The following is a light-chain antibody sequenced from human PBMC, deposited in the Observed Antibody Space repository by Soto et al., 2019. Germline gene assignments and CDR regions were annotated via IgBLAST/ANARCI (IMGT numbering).Light chain of an antibody. CDR2: NNN. J-gene: IGLJ3*02. Sequence: QSVLTQPPSASGTPGQRVTIACSGSSSNIGSTTVKWYQQLPGTAPKLLIYNNNRRPSGVPDRFSGSKSGTSASLAISGLQSEDEADYYCSAWDDRLNGVVFGGGTKLTVL. CDR3: SAWDDRLNGVV. CDR1: SSNIGSTT. V-gene: IGLV1-44*01.